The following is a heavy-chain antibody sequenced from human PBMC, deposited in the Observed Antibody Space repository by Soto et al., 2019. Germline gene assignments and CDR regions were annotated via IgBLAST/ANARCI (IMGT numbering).Heavy chain of an antibody. D-gene: IGHD1-26*01. CDR1: GGSISSYY. Sequence: SETLSLTCTVSGGSISSYYWSWIRQTPGKGLQYIGYIYYSGSANYNPSLKSRVTISVDTSKNQIFLTLTSVTAADTAVYYCEWTNSGSYFVHAFDIWGQGTMVTVSS. J-gene: IGHJ3*02. CDR2: IYYSGSA. CDR3: EWTNSGSYFVHAFDI. V-gene: IGHV4-59*08.